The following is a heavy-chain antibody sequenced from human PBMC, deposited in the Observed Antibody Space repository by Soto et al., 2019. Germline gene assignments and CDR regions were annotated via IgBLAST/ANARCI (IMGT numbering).Heavy chain of an antibody. CDR2: ISSNGGST. D-gene: IGHD6-13*01. J-gene: IGHJ4*02. Sequence: GGSLRLSCAASGFTFSSYAMHWVRQAPGKGLEYVSAISSNGGSTYYANSVKGRFTISRDNSKNTLYLQMGSLRAEDMAVYYCAGYSSWYQPLYWGQGTLVTVSS. CDR1: GFTFSSYA. V-gene: IGHV3-64*01. CDR3: AGYSSWYQPLY.